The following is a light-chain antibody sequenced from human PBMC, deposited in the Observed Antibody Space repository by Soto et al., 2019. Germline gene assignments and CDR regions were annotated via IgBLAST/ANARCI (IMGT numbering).Light chain of an antibody. CDR1: TGAVASDNY. V-gene: IGLV7-43*01. J-gene: IGLJ3*02. Sequence: QAVVTQEPSLXXXXGGTVTLTCASSTGAVASDNYATWLQQKPGQAPRALIYSTSNKHSWTPARFSGSLFGGRATLTLSGVQPEDEADYYCLLHYGGAQVWMFGGGTQLTVL. CDR3: LLHYGGAQVWM. CDR2: STS.